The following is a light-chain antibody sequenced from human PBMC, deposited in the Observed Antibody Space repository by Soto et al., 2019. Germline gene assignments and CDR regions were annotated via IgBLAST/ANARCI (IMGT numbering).Light chain of an antibody. CDR2: FAS. Sequence: DIPMTQSPSSLSASVGDRVIITCRAGQSIGAYLNWYQHKPGKAPSLLIFFASTLQTGVPSRFSGSGSATHFSLTINSVQPEDFATYYCQQTHTSPVTFGQGTKVEMK. V-gene: IGKV1-39*01. CDR1: QSIGAY. J-gene: IGKJ1*01. CDR3: QQTHTSPVT.